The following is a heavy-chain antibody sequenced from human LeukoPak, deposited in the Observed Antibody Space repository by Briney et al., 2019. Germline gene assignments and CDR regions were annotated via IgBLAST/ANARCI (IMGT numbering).Heavy chain of an antibody. CDR1: GGSVSSYY. D-gene: IGHD5-18*01. Sequence: SETLSLTCTVSGGSVSSYYWSWIRQPPGKGLEWLGYIYYSGSTNYNPSLKTRVTISVKTSKNQFSLKLSSLTAADTAVYYCARRVGYSYGYYYYYYMDVWGKGTTVNISS. J-gene: IGHJ6*03. CDR3: ARRVGYSYGYYYYYYMDV. CDR2: IYYSGST. V-gene: IGHV4-59*08.